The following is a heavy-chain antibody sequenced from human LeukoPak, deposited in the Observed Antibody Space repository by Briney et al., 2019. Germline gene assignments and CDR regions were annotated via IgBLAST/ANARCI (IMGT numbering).Heavy chain of an antibody. CDR2: ISAYNGNT. Sequence: GASVKVSCKASGYTFTSYGISWVRQAPGQGLEWMGWISAYNGNTNYAQKLQGRVTMTTDTSTSTAYMELRSLRSDDTAVYYCARARDGYNWDAFDIWGQGTMVTVSS. CDR1: GYTFTSYG. V-gene: IGHV1-18*01. D-gene: IGHD5-24*01. CDR3: ARARDGYNWDAFDI. J-gene: IGHJ3*02.